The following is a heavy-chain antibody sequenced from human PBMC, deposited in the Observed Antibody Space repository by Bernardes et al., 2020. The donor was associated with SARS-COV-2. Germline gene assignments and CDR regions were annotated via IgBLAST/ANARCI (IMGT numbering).Heavy chain of an antibody. CDR1: GFIFSDYC. V-gene: IGHV3-7*01. J-gene: IGHJ4*02. CDR2: IKEDGSDI. Sequence: GGSLRLSCAASGFIFSDYCMNWVRKAPGKGLEWVANIKEDGSDIQYVDSVKGRFTLSRDNVRNSLHLQMSSLRDDDTGVYYCARSSGWIADFWGQGTQVIVSS. CDR3: ARSSGWIADF. D-gene: IGHD6-19*01.